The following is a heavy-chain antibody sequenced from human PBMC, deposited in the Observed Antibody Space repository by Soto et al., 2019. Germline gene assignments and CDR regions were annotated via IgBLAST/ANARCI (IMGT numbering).Heavy chain of an antibody. CDR1: GGTFNRYA. CDR3: ATAENYHDSSGYIS. D-gene: IGHD3-22*01. J-gene: IGHJ5*02. V-gene: IGHV1-69*01. Sequence: QVQLVQSGAEVKKPGSSVKVSCKVSGGTFNRYAVSWVRQAPGQGLEWMGGIIGMFGTPNYAQKFQGRITIKADELASTAYIELNSLRSDDTAMYYCATAENYHDSSGYISWGQGTLVTVSS. CDR2: IIGMFGTP.